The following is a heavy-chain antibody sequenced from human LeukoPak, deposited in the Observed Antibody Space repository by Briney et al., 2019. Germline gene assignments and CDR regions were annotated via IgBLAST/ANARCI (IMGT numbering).Heavy chain of an antibody. J-gene: IGHJ1*01. Sequence: ASVKVSCKLSGDTLTELSMHWVRQSPGNGLEWMGGFDPEEGETIYAQRFQGRVTMTEDTVTDTAHMELSSLTSEDTAVYYCATAGIVLDTGAEFLLHWGQGTLVTVSS. CDR2: FDPEEGET. CDR1: GDTLTELS. V-gene: IGHV1-24*01. D-gene: IGHD2-8*01. CDR3: ATAGIVLDTGAEFLLH.